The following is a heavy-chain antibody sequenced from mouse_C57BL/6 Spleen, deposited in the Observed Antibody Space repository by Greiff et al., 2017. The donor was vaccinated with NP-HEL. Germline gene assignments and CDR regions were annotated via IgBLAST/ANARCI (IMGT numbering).Heavy chain of an antibody. V-gene: IGHV3-6*01. D-gene: IGHD2-2*01. J-gene: IGHJ3*01. Sequence: EVKLMESGPGLVKPSQSLSLTCSVTGYSITSGYYWNWIRQFPGNKLEWMGYISYDGSNNYNPSLKNRISITRDTSKNQFFLKLNSVTTEDTATYYCARGGYLWFAYWGQGTLVTVSA. CDR1: GYSITSGYY. CDR2: ISYDGSN. CDR3: ARGGYLWFAY.